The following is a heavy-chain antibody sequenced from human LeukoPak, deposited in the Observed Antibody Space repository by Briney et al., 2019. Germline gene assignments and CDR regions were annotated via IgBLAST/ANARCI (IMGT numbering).Heavy chain of an antibody. V-gene: IGHV3-7*01. CDR2: IKLDGSEK. CDR1: GSTFGDYW. D-gene: IGHD6-19*01. J-gene: IGHJ4*02. CDR3: ARVRGWHDYFGF. Sequence: GGSLRLSCAASGSTFGDYWMSWVRQAPGKGLEWVANIKLDGSEKYYVDSVKGRFTISRDNAKNSLFLQMNNLRAEDTAVYYCARVRGWHDYFGFWGQGTRVTVSS.